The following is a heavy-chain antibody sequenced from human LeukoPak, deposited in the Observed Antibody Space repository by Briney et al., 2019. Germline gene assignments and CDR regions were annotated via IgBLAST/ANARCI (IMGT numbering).Heavy chain of an antibody. D-gene: IGHD2-2*01. CDR2: IYTGGST. CDR3: ARERLLVVPAATDAFDI. V-gene: IGHV4-4*07. J-gene: IGHJ3*02. Sequence: SETLSLTCTVSGGSISSYYSSWIRQPAGKGLEWIGRIYTGGSTNYNPSLKSRVTMSVDTSKNQFSLKLSSVTAADTAVYYCARERLLVVPAATDAFDIWGQGTMVTVSS. CDR1: GGSISSYY.